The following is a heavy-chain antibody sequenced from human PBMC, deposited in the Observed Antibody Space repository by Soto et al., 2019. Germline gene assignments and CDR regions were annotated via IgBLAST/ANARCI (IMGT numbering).Heavy chain of an antibody. CDR3: ARSSTSANYFDY. V-gene: IGHV4-31*03. CDR1: GGSISSGGYY. CDR2: IYYSGST. D-gene: IGHD2-2*01. J-gene: IGHJ4*02. Sequence: QVQLQESGPGLVKPSQTLSLSCTVSGGSISSGGYYWSWIRQHPGKGLEWIGYIYYSGSTYYNPSLKSRVTISVDTSKNQFSLKLNSVTAADTAVYYCARSSTSANYFDYWGQGTLVTVSS.